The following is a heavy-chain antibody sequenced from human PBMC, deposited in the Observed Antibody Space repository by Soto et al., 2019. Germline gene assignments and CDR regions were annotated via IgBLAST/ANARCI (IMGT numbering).Heavy chain of an antibody. V-gene: IGHV4-61*01. CDR2: IYYSGST. D-gene: IGHD1-26*01. Sequence: QVQLQESGPGLVKPSETLSLTCTVFGGSVSSGSYYWSWIRQPPGKGLEWIGYIYYSGSTNYNPSLKSRVTISVDTSKNQFSLKLSSVTAADTAVYYCARAGLGDGSDYWGQGTLVTVSS. CDR1: GGSVSSGSYY. CDR3: ARAGLGDGSDY. J-gene: IGHJ4*02.